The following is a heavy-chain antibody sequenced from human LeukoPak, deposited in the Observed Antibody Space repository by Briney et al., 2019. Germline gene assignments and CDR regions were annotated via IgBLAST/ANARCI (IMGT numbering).Heavy chain of an antibody. J-gene: IGHJ4*02. CDR1: GGSISSYY. CDR2: IYYSGST. Sequence: SETLSLTCTVSGGSISSYYWSWIRQPPGKGLEWIGYIYYSGSTNYNPSPKSRVTISVDTSKNQFSLKLSSVTAADTAVYYCARVLSHGVPTYYFDYWGQGTLVTVSS. V-gene: IGHV4-59*01. D-gene: IGHD2-15*01. CDR3: ARVLSHGVPTYYFDY.